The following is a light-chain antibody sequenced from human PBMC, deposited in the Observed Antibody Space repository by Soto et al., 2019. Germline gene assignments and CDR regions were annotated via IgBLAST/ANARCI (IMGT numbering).Light chain of an antibody. CDR3: QHYNSYPEA. V-gene: IGKV1-8*01. Sequence: SPSSLSASTGDRVTITCRASQGISSYLAWYQQKPGKAPKLLIYAASTLQSGVPSRFSGSGSGTEFTLTISSLQPDDFATYYCQHYNSYPEAFGQGTKVDI. CDR2: AAS. CDR1: QGISSY. J-gene: IGKJ1*01.